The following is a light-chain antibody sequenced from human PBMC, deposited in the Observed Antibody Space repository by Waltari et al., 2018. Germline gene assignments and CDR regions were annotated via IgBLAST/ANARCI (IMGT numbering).Light chain of an antibody. CDR1: NSDVGSYNY. Sequence: QSALTQPRSVSGSPGQSVTLSCTGTNSDVGSYNYVSWYHQRPGNAPKLLIYDVDKRPVGVPDRFSGSKAGNPGALTISGLQTDDEADYYCCSYAGRYTSVFGGGTKVTVL. CDR3: CSYAGRYTSV. V-gene: IGLV2-11*01. J-gene: IGLJ2*01. CDR2: DVD.